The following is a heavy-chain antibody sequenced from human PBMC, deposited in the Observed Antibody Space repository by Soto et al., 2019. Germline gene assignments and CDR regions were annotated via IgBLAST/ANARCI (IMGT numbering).Heavy chain of an antibody. CDR2: IDPVFGKP. Sequence: SVKVSCKASGCSFSELGINWVRQAPGQGLEWMGGIDPVFGKPNYAQRFRGRLTITADESTSTAYMELISLRSDDTAVYYCAREGSGYNFWGQGTQVTVSS. D-gene: IGHD5-12*01. J-gene: IGHJ4*02. CDR3: AREGSGYNF. CDR1: GCSFSELG. V-gene: IGHV1-69*13.